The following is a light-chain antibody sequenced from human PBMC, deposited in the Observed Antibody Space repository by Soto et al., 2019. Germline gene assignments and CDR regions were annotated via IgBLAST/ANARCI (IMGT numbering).Light chain of an antibody. CDR3: ATWDDSLNGVV. J-gene: IGLJ2*01. CDR1: SSNIGSNT. CDR2: SSS. Sequence: QSVLTQPPSASGTPGQRVTISCSGSSSNIGSNTVNWYQLVPGTAPKFLIYSSSQRPSGVPDRFSGSRSGTSASLAISGLQSEDEADYYCATWDDSLNGVVFGGGTKVTVL. V-gene: IGLV1-44*01.